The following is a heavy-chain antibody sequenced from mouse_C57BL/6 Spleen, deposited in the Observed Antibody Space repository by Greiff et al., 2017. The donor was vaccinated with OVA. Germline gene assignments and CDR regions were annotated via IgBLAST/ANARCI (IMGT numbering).Heavy chain of an antibody. V-gene: IGHV5-9-1*02. CDR1: GFTFSSYA. CDR3: TRDRHYGSSYGYFDV. CDR2: ISSGGDYI. Sequence: EVQLVESGEGLVKPGGSLKLSCAASGFTFSSYAMSWVRQTPEKRLEWVAYISSGGDYIYYADTVKGRFTISRDNARNTLYLQMSSLKSEDTAMYYCTRDRHYGSSYGYFDVWGTGTTVTVSS. D-gene: IGHD1-1*01. J-gene: IGHJ1*03.